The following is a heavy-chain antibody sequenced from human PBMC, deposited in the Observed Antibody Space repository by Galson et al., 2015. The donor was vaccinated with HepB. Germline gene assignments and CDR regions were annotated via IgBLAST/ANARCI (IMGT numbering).Heavy chain of an antibody. V-gene: IGHV4-59*11. J-gene: IGHJ6*03. CDR1: GGSISAHY. Sequence: SETLSLTCTVSGGSISAHYWSWIRQPPGKGLEWIGYIYYSGSTNYNPSLKSRITISLDTSKNQFSLKLSSVTAADTAVYYCARNFAPARGYPYCVDVWGKGTTVTVSS. D-gene: IGHD5-12*01. CDR2: IYYSGST. CDR3: ARNFAPARGYPYCVDV.